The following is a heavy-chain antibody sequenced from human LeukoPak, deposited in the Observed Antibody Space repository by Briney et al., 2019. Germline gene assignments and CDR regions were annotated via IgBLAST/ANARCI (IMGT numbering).Heavy chain of an antibody. CDR1: GFTFSNAW. D-gene: IGHD6-13*01. Sequence: GGSLRLSCAASGFTFSNAWMSWVRQAPGKGLEWVGRIKSKTDGGTTDYAAPVKGRFTISRDDSKNTLYLQMNSLKTEDTAVYYCTTMGIAAAGPLVSYWGQGILVTVSS. J-gene: IGHJ4*02. CDR3: TTMGIAAAGPLVSY. V-gene: IGHV3-15*01. CDR2: IKSKTDGGTT.